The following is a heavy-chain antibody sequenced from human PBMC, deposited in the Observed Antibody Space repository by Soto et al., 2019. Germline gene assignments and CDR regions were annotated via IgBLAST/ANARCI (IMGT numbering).Heavy chain of an antibody. CDR2: ISSSSSYI. CDR3: AGSMVRGVIDGYYYYYGMGV. CDR1: GFTFSSYS. V-gene: IGHV3-21*01. Sequence: EVQLVESGGGLVKPGGSLRLSCAASGFTFSSYSMNWVRQAPGKGLEWVSSISSSSSYIYYADSVKGRFTISRDNAKNSLYLQMNSLRAEDTAVYYCAGSMVRGVIDGYYYYYGMGVWGQGTTVTVSS. D-gene: IGHD3-10*01. J-gene: IGHJ6*02.